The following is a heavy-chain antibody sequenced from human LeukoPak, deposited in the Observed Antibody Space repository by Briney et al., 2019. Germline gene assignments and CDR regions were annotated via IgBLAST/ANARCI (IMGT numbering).Heavy chain of an antibody. D-gene: IGHD4-17*01. CDR2: ISSSSSYI. CDR1: GFTFSSYS. CDR3: ARGSFYGDSEGYFDY. V-gene: IGHV3-21*01. J-gene: IGHJ4*02. Sequence: PGGSLRLSCAASGFTFSSYSMNWVRQAPGKGLEWVSSISSSSSYIYYADSVKGRFTISRDSAKNSLYLQMNSLRAEDTAVYYCARGSFYGDSEGYFDYWGQGTLVTVSS.